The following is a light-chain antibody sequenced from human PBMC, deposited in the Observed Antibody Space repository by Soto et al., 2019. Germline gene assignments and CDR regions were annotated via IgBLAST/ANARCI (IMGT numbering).Light chain of an antibody. V-gene: IGKV1-8*01. Sequence: AIRMTQSPSSLSASTGDRVTITCRASQGISSYLAWYQQKPGKAPKLLIYAASTLQSGVPSRFSGSGSGTDFTLTISCLQSEEFATYYCQQYYSYPRTFCQGTKVDIK. CDR1: QGISSY. CDR3: QQYYSYPRT. CDR2: AAS. J-gene: IGKJ1*01.